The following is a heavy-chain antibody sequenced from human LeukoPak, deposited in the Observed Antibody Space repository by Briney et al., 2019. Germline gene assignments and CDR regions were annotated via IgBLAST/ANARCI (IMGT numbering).Heavy chain of an antibody. CDR3: ARQNLRDSDAFDI. CDR2: INPNSGGT. Sequence: GASVKVSCKASGYTFTGYYMHWVRQAPGQGLEWMGWINPNSGGTNYAQKFQGRVTMTTDTSTSTAYMEVRSLRSDDTAVYYCARQNLRDSDAFDIWGQGTMVTVSS. CDR1: GYTFTGYY. V-gene: IGHV1-2*02. D-gene: IGHD2/OR15-2a*01. J-gene: IGHJ3*02.